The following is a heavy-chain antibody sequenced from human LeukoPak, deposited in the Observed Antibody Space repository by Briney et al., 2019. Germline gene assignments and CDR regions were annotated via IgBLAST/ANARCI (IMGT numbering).Heavy chain of an antibody. CDR2: ISYDEDNK. J-gene: IGHJ4*02. CDR3: AKPPEVGATVGYFDY. D-gene: IGHD1-26*01. V-gene: IGHV3-30-3*02. Sequence: PGGSLRLSCAASGFPFSYYSMHWVRQAPGKGLEWVAVISYDEDNKYYADSVKGRFAISRDNSKDTLYLQMNSLRAEDTAVYYCAKPPEVGATVGYFDYWGQASLVTVSS. CDR1: GFPFSYYS.